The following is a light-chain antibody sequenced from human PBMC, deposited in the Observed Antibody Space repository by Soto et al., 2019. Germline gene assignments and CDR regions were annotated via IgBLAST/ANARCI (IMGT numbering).Light chain of an antibody. CDR2: GAS. Sequence: EIVLTQSPGTLSLSPRERATHSSRASQSVSSRYLVWYQQKPGQAPRLLMYGASNRATGIPDRFSGSGSGTDFTLTISRLEPEDFAVYFCQQYGTSPPFTFGQGTKVDIK. CDR1: QSVSSRY. CDR3: QQYGTSPPFT. J-gene: IGKJ2*01. V-gene: IGKV3-20*01.